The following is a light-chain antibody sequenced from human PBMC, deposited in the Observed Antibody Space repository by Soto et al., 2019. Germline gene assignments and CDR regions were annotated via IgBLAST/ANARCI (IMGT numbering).Light chain of an antibody. CDR2: DVS. V-gene: IGLV2-14*01. CDR3: SSYRSSSRV. Sequence: QSALTQPASVSGSPGQSITISCTGTSSDVGGYNYVSWYQQHPGKAPKLMIYDVSNRPSGVSNRFSGSKSGNTAPPTISGLQAEDAADYYCSSYRSSSRVFGGGTQLTVL. J-gene: IGLJ2*01. CDR1: SSDVGGYNY.